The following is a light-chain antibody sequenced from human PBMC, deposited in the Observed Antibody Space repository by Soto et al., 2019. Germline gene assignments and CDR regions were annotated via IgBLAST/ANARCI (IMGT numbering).Light chain of an antibody. V-gene: IGKV1-5*01. CDR2: DAS. Sequence: DFQMPQSNTTLSASVGDRVTITCLASQSISSWLAWYQQKPGKAPKLLIYDASSLESGVPSRFSGSGSGTEFTLTISSLQPDDFATYYCQQYNSYSWTFGQGTKV. J-gene: IGKJ1*01. CDR1: QSISSW. CDR3: QQYNSYSWT.